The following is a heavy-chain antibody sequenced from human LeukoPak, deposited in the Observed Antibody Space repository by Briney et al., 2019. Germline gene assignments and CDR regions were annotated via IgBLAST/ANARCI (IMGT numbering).Heavy chain of an antibody. V-gene: IGHV3-13*04. D-gene: IGHD4-17*01. CDR1: GFTFTNYD. CDR2: ISTTCDT. J-gene: IGHJ4*02. Sequence: PGGSLRLSCAGSGFTFTNYDIHWVRQATGKGLEWVAAISTTCDTHYMASVKGRFILSREDGKNSVNLHMNSLRAGDTAVYYCARSHYSDDYVLDHWGQGTLVIVSS. CDR3: ARSHYSDDYVLDH.